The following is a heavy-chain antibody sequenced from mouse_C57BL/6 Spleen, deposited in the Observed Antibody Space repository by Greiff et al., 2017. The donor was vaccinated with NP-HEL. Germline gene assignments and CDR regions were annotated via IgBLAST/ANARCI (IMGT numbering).Heavy chain of an antibody. Sequence: DVKLVESGGGLVKPGGSLKLSCAASGFTFSDYGMHWVRQAPEKGLEWVAYISSGSSTIYYADTVKGRFTISRDNAKNTLFLQMTSLRSEDTAMYYCARIGSSLFDYWGQGTTLTVSS. D-gene: IGHD1-1*01. CDR2: ISSGSSTI. CDR3: ARIGSSLFDY. CDR1: GFTFSDYG. J-gene: IGHJ2*01. V-gene: IGHV5-17*01.